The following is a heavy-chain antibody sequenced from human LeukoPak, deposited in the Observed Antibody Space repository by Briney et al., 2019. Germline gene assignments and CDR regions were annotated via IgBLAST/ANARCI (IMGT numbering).Heavy chain of an antibody. J-gene: IGHJ4*02. D-gene: IGHD6-6*01. CDR2: IYYSGNT. V-gene: IGHV4-39*01. Sequence: SETLSLTCTVSGGSISSNNYYWAWIRQPPGKGLEWIGSIYYSGNTYYNPSLKSRVTISVDTSNNQFSLKLSSVTAADTAVCYCVRHRGGSSDFDYWGQGTLVTVSS. CDR1: GGSISSNNYY. CDR3: VRHRGGSSDFDY.